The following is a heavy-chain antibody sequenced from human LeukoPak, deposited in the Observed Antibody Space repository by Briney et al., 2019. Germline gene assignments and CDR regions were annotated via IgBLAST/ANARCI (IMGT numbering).Heavy chain of an antibody. D-gene: IGHD3-16*02. CDR3: ARGGSYRYYYFDY. Sequence: SVKVSCKASGGTFSSYAISWVRQAPGKGLEWMGGIIPIFGTANYAQKFQGRVTITTDESTSTAYMELSRLRSEDTAVYYCARGGSYRYYYFDYWGQGTLVTVSS. CDR2: IIPIFGTA. CDR1: GGTFSSYA. J-gene: IGHJ4*02. V-gene: IGHV1-69*05.